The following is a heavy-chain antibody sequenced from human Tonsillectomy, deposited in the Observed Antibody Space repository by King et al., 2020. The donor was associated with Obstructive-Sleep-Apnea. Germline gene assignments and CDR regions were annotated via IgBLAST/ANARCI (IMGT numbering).Heavy chain of an antibody. CDR3: ARSPLPIMPFNMDV. D-gene: IGHD3-16*01. CDR2: ITAYNGNT. J-gene: IGHJ6*02. Sequence: QLVQSGAEVKKPGASVTVSCKASGYTFTSYAISWLRQAPGQGLEWMGWITAYNGNTYYAQRLQGRVTMTTDTSTSTAYMDLRSLKSDDTAVYYCARSPLPIMPFNMDVWGQGTTVTVSS. CDR1: GYTFTSYA. V-gene: IGHV1-18*01.